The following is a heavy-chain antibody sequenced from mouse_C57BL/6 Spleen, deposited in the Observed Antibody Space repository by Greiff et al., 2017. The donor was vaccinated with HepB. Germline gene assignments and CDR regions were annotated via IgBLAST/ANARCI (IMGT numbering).Heavy chain of an antibody. CDR1: GYTFTSYW. V-gene: IGHV1-55*01. D-gene: IGHD1-1*01. CDR3: AREDPYYGSSHYFDY. Sequence: QVQLKQSGAELVKPGASVKMSCKASGYTFTSYWITWVKQRPGQGLEWIGDIYPGSGSTNYNEKFKSKATLTVDTSSSTAYMQLSSLTSEDSAVYYCAREDPYYGSSHYFDYWGQGTTLTVSS. J-gene: IGHJ2*01. CDR2: IYPGSGST.